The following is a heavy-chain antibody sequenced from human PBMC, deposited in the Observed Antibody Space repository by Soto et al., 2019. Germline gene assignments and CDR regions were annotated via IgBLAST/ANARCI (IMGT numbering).Heavy chain of an antibody. CDR1: GGSFSGYY. Sequence: PSETLSLTCAVYGGSFSGYYWSWIRQPPGKGLEWIGEINHSGSTNYNPSLKSRVTISVDTSKNQFSLKRSSVTAADTAVYYCARGRQWLVRGWFDPWGQGTLVTVSS. CDR2: INHSGST. V-gene: IGHV4-34*01. J-gene: IGHJ5*02. CDR3: ARGRQWLVRGWFDP. D-gene: IGHD6-19*01.